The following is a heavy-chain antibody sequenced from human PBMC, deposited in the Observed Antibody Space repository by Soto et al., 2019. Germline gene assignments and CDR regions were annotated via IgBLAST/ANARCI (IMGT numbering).Heavy chain of an antibody. CDR2: IIPILGIA. J-gene: IGHJ3*02. Sequence: QVQLVQSGAEVKKPGSSVKVSCKASGGTFSSYTISWVRQAPGQGLEWMGRIIPILGIANYAQKFQGRVTITADKSTSTAYMELSSLRSEDTAVYYCASDGGQEGSNDAFDIWGQGTMVTVSS. CDR1: GGTFSSYT. CDR3: ASDGGQEGSNDAFDI. V-gene: IGHV1-69*02. D-gene: IGHD2-15*01.